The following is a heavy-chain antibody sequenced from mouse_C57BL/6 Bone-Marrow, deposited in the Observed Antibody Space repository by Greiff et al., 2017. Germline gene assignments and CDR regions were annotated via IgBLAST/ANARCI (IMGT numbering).Heavy chain of an antibody. V-gene: IGHV1-20*01. Sequence: VQLKESGPELVKPGDSVKISCKASGYSFTGYFMNWVMQSHGKSLEWIGRINPYNGDTFYNQKFKGKATLTVDKSSSTAHMELRSLTSEDSAVYYCARFHDGYFYAMDYWGQGTSVTVSS. D-gene: IGHD2-3*01. CDR1: GYSFTGYF. CDR3: ARFHDGYFYAMDY. CDR2: INPYNGDT. J-gene: IGHJ4*01.